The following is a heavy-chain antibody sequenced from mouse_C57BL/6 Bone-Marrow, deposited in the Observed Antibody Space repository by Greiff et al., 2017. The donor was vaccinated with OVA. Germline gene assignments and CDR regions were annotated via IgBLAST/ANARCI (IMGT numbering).Heavy chain of an antibody. CDR3: TRRIYYGNYEWYFDV. CDR2: IYPGNSDT. Sequence: EVQLQQSGTVLARPGASVKMSCKTSGYTFTSYWMHWVKQRPGQGLEWIGAIYPGNSDTSYNQKFKGKAKLTAVTSASTAYMELSSLTNEDSAVYYCTRRIYYGNYEWYFDVWGTGTTVTVSS. D-gene: IGHD2-1*01. J-gene: IGHJ1*03. CDR1: GYTFTSYW. V-gene: IGHV1-5*01.